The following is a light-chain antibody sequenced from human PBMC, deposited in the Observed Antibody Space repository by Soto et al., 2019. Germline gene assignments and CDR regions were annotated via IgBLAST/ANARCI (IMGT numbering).Light chain of an antibody. CDR1: QNIRTY. V-gene: IGKV1-39*01. CDR3: QQTFITPRT. CDR2: DAT. Sequence: DIQMTQSPSSLSASVGDRVTITCRATQNIRTYLNWYPHTPGKAPKLLIFDATTLQSGVPSRFSGRGSGTDSTLTISSLQPEDFATYYCQQTFITPRTFGQGTKVDIK. J-gene: IGKJ1*01.